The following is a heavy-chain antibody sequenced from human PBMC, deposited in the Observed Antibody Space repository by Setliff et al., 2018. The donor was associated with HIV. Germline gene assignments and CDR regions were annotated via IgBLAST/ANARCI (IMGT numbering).Heavy chain of an antibody. CDR1: GGTISSHY. D-gene: IGHD6-19*01. Sequence: PSETLSLTCTVSGGTISSHYWNWIRQSPGKGLEWIGYIYYSGSTNYTPSLKSRVTISVDTSKKQVSLKLSSVTAADTAVYYCTSGNLRAGLGYWGQGTLVTVSS. CDR2: IYYSGST. V-gene: IGHV4-59*11. CDR3: TSGNLRAGLGY. J-gene: IGHJ4*02.